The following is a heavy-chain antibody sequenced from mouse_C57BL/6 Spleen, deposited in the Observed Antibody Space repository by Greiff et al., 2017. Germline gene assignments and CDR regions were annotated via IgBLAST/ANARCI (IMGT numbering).Heavy chain of an antibody. Sequence: QVQLQQPGAELVMPGASVKLSCKASGYTFTSYWMHWVKQRPGQGLEWIGEIDPSDSYTNYNQKFKGKSTLTVDKSSSTAYMQLSSLTSEDSAVYYCARGGSSGYLVAYWGQGTLVTVSA. D-gene: IGHD3-2*02. CDR2: IDPSDSYT. CDR1: GYTFTSYW. V-gene: IGHV1-69*01. CDR3: ARGGSSGYLVAY. J-gene: IGHJ3*01.